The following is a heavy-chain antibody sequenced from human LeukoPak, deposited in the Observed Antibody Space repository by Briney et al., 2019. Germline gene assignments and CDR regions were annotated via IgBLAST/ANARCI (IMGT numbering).Heavy chain of an antibody. J-gene: IGHJ5*02. V-gene: IGHV3-30*02. Sequence: GGSLRLSCAASGFTFTTCAMHWVRQAPGKGLEWVAYIRYDGNNKNYADSVKGRFTISRDNSKDMLYLQTNSLRPEDTAVYYCAKGDDYGANTRLPKYNWFDPWGQGTLVTVSS. CDR2: IRYDGNNK. CDR3: AKGDDYGANTRLPKYNWFDP. D-gene: IGHD4-23*01. CDR1: GFTFTTCA.